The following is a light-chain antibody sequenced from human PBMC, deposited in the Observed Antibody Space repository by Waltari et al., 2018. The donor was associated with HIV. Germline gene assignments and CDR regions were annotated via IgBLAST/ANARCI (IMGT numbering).Light chain of an antibody. CDR2: MTN. CDR3: ASWDDSLSIVV. CDR1: SSNAGRNY. Sequence: QSVLTQPPSASGTPGQRITPPCSGSSSNAGRNYAYWYQQPPGTAPKVLIFMTNQRPSGVPDRFSASKSGTSASLAISGLRSEDEADYYCASWDDSLSIVVFGGGTKLTVL. V-gene: IGLV1-47*01. J-gene: IGLJ2*01.